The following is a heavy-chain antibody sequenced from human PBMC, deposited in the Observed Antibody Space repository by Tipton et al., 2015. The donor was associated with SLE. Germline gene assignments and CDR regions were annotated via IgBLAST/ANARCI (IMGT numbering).Heavy chain of an antibody. CDR3: ARGYYDFWSGYYIGNWFDP. CDR2: IYYSGST. CDR1: GGSISSSSYY. V-gene: IGHV4-39*07. D-gene: IGHD3-3*01. J-gene: IGHJ5*02. Sequence: LRLSCTVSGGSISSSSYYWGWIRQPPGKGLEWIGSIYYSGSTYYNPSLKSRVTISVDTSKNQFSLKLSSVTAADTAVYYCARGYYDFWSGYYIGNWFDPCGQGTLVTVSS.